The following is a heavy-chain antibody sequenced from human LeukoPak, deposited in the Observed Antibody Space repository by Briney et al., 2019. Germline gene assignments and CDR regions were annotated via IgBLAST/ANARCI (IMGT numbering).Heavy chain of an antibody. D-gene: IGHD5-18*01. J-gene: IGHJ4*02. CDR1: GFTFSSYE. CDR2: IKSKTDGGTT. CDR3: TTDPYSTAMVTPNFDY. V-gene: IGHV3-15*01. Sequence: GGSLRLSCAASGFTFSSYEMNWVRQAPGKGLEWVGRIKSKTDGGTTDYAAPVKGRFTISRDDSKNTLYLQMNSLKTEDTAVYYCTTDPYSTAMVTPNFDYWGQGTLVTVSS.